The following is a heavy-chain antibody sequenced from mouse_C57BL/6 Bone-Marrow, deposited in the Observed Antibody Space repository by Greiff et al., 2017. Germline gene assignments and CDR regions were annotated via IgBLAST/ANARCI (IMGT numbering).Heavy chain of an antibody. CDR1: GFTFSSYG. Sequence: EVKVVESGGDLVKPGGSLKLSCAASGFTFSSYGMSWVRQTPDKRLEWVATISSGGSYTYYPDSVKGRFTISRDNAKNTLYLQMSSLKSEDTAMYYCARGGITTVVAPYAMDYWGQGTSVTVSS. CDR2: ISSGGSYT. D-gene: IGHD1-1*01. J-gene: IGHJ4*01. V-gene: IGHV5-6*01. CDR3: ARGGITTVVAPYAMDY.